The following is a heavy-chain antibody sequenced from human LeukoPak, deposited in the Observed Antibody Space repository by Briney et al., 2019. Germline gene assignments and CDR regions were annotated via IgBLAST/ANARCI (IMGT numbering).Heavy chain of an antibody. V-gene: IGHV3-23*01. Sequence: GGSLRLSCAASGFTFSSYWMSWVRQAPGKGLEWVSTISGSGTNTYHADSVKGRFTISRDNSKNTLYLQMNSLRAEDTAVYYCAKSLAAEAYYYDSSGYVNWGQGILVTVSS. D-gene: IGHD3-22*01. J-gene: IGHJ4*02. CDR1: GFTFSSYW. CDR2: ISGSGTNT. CDR3: AKSLAAEAYYYDSSGYVN.